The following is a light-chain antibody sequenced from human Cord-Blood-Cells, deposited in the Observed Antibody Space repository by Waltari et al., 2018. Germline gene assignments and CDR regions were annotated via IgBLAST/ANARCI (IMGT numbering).Light chain of an antibody. J-gene: IGLJ2*01. CDR1: KLGDKY. Sequence: SYELTQPPSVSVSPGQTASITCSGDKLGDKYACWYQQKPGQSPVLVISQESKRPSGIPXXXSGSNSGXXXTLTXSGTQAMDEADYYCQAWDSSTVVFGGGTKLTVL. CDR3: QAWDSSTVV. V-gene: IGLV3-1*01. CDR2: QES.